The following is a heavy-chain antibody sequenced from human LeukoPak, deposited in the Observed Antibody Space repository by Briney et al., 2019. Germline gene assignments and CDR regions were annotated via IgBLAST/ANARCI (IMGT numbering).Heavy chain of an antibody. CDR1: GFSFSSYA. D-gene: IGHD7-27*01. J-gene: IGHJ4*02. CDR3: AKVQLGIGVDY. CDR2: ISDGGSRT. V-gene: IGHV3-23*01. Sequence: GGSLRPSCAASGFSFSSYAVSWVRQAPGRGLEWVSGISDGGSRTYYADSVKGRFTISRDDSKNTLYLQMNSLRAEDTAVYYCAKVQLGIGVDYWGQGTLVTVSS.